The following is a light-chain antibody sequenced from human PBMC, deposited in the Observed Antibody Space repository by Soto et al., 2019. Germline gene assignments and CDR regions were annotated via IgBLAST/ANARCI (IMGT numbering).Light chain of an antibody. CDR1: SSDVGGYNF. Sequence: QSALTQPASVSGFPGQSITISCTGTSSDVGGYNFVSWYQQHPGKAPKLMIYDVNNRPSGVSDRFSGSKSGNTASLTISGLQAEDEADYYCSSYITSTLVVFGGGTKLTVL. CDR3: SSYITSTLVV. CDR2: DVN. V-gene: IGLV2-14*01. J-gene: IGLJ2*01.